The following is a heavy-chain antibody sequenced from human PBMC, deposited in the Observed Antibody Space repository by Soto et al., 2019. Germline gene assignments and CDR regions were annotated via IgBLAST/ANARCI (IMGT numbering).Heavy chain of an antibody. CDR2: IYYSGST. D-gene: IGHD6-6*01. CDR1: GGSISSSSYY. CDR3: AREAKYSSSSDY. Sequence: SETLSLTCTVSGGSISSSSYYWGWIRQPPGKGLEWIGSIYYSGSTYYNPSLKSRVTISVDTSKNQFSLKLSSVTAADTAVYYCAREAKYSSSSDYWGQGTLVTVSS. V-gene: IGHV4-39*01. J-gene: IGHJ4*02.